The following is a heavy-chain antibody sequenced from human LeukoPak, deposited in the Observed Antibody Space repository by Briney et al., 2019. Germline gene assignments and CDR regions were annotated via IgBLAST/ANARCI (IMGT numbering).Heavy chain of an antibody. Sequence: PSETLSLTCAVYVGSFSGYYWSWIRQPPGKGLEWIGEINHSGSTNYNPSLKSRVTISVDTSKNQFSLKLSSVTAADTAVYYCARGRRGYSSGLIDYWGQGTLVTVSS. CDR2: INHSGST. CDR1: VGSFSGYY. D-gene: IGHD6-19*01. CDR3: ARGRRGYSSGLIDY. J-gene: IGHJ4*02. V-gene: IGHV4-34*01.